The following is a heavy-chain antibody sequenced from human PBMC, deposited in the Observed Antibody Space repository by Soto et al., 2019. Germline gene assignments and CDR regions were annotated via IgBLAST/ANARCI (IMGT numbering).Heavy chain of an antibody. D-gene: IGHD3-16*01. CDR3: ATRLSVSYGPLFDQ. Sequence: DVQLEESGGGLVQPGGSLRLDCAGSGFKFSSYEMNWVRQAPGKGLEWLSFILQSGDIIYYADSVKGRFTISRDNAKNLLYLHMNTLRVEDTAIYYCATRLSVSYGPLFDQWGQGTLVTVSS. V-gene: IGHV3-48*03. CDR2: ILQSGDII. CDR1: GFKFSSYE. J-gene: IGHJ4*02.